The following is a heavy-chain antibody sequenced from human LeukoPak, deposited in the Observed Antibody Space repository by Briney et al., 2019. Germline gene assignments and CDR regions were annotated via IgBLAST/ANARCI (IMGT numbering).Heavy chain of an antibody. J-gene: IGHJ4*02. CDR2: IIPIFGTA. V-gene: IGHV1-69*05. D-gene: IGHD3-22*01. CDR3: ARESGYYDSSGYLDY. CDR1: GGTFSSYA. Sequence: PVKVSCKASGGTFSSYAISWVRQAPGQGLEWMGRIIPIFGTANYAQKFQGRVTITTDESTSTAYMELSSLRSEDTAVYYCARESGYYDSSGYLDYWGQGTLVTVSS.